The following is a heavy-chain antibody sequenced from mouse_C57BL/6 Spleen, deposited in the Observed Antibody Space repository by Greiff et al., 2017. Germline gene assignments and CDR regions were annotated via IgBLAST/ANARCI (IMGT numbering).Heavy chain of an antibody. CDR1: GFTFSSYG. V-gene: IGHV5-6*02. CDR2: ISSGGSYT. Sequence: EVKLVESGGDLVKPGGSLKLSCAASGFTFSSYGMSWVRQTPDKRLEWVATISSGGSYTYYPDSVKGRFTISRDNAKNTLYLQMSSLKSEDTAMYYCARRDYDYLYRYFDVWGTGTTVTVSS. D-gene: IGHD2-4*01. CDR3: ARRDYDYLYRYFDV. J-gene: IGHJ1*03.